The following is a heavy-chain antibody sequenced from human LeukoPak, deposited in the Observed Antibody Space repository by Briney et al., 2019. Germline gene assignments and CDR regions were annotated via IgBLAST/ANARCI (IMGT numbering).Heavy chain of an antibody. Sequence: GRSLRLSCAASGFTFSNYAFHWVRQAPGKGLEWVALISYDGSNKYYADSVKGRFTISRDNSKNTLYLQMNSLRAEDTAVYYCAKDRSYYDSSGYIYYFDYWGQGTLVTVSS. CDR3: AKDRSYYDSSGYIYYFDY. V-gene: IGHV3-30*04. J-gene: IGHJ4*02. D-gene: IGHD3-22*01. CDR2: ISYDGSNK. CDR1: GFTFSNYA.